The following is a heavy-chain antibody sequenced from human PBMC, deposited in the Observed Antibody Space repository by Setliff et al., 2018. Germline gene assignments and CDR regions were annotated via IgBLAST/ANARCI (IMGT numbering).Heavy chain of an antibody. CDR3: ARGRNVAARLFDS. Sequence: SETLSLTCTVSGDSISSSGYSSRSYYWAWIRQPPGKGLEWVGRIYYSGSTNYNPSLKSPVTISVDTSRDQLSLKLSAMTAADTAVYYCARGRNVAARLFDSWGQGTLVTVSS. CDR1: GDSISSSGYSSRSYY. J-gene: IGHJ4*02. V-gene: IGHV4-39*07. CDR2: IYYSGST. D-gene: IGHD6-6*01.